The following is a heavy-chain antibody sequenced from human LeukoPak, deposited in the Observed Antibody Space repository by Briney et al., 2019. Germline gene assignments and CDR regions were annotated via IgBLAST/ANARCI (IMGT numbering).Heavy chain of an antibody. J-gene: IGHJ6*03. CDR1: GFTFSNYW. V-gene: IGHV3-23*01. D-gene: IGHD3-10*01. Sequence: GGSLRLSCAASGFTFSNYWMHWVRQTPGKGLEWVSAISGSGGSTYYADSVKGRFTISRDNSKNTLYLQMNSLRAEDTAVYYCAKGGLWFGELSPPYYYYMDVWGKGTTVTVSS. CDR2: ISGSGGST. CDR3: AKGGLWFGELSPPYYYYMDV.